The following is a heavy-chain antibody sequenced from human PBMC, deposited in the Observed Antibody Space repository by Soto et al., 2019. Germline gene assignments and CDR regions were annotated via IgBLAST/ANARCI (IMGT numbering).Heavy chain of an antibody. CDR2: ISAYSGNT. CDR1: GYTFTTFG. V-gene: IGHV1-18*01. D-gene: IGHD2-15*01. J-gene: IGHJ4*02. Sequence: QVQLVQSGGEVKKPGAAVKVSCKASGYTFTTFGIGWVRQAPGQGLERMGWISAYSGNTEYPEKLQGRVTMTIDTSTSTTYMELRSLRSDDTAVYYCARAFCSGGSWDLDYWGQGALVTVSS. CDR3: ARAFCSGGSWDLDY.